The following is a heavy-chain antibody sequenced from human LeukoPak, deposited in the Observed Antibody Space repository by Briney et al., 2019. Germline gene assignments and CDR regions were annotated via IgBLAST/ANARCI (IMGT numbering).Heavy chain of an antibody. CDR3: ARGLNWFDP. Sequence: PGGSLRLSCAASRFTFSTYWMSWVRQAPGKGLEWVANIKQDGSEKYYVDSVKGRFTISRDNAKNSLYLEMDSLRVEDTAVYYCARGLNWFDPWGQGTPVTVSS. D-gene: IGHD3-16*01. V-gene: IGHV3-7*01. CDR1: RFTFSTYW. CDR2: IKQDGSEK. J-gene: IGHJ5*02.